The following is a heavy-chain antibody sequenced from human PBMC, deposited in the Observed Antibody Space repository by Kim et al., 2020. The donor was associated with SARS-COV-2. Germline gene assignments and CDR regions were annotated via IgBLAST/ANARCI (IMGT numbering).Heavy chain of an antibody. CDR3: ARGVVEGVDY. D-gene: IGHD2-2*01. Sequence: ASVKVSCKASGYTFSSYDINWVRQATGQGLEWMGWMSHNSGNTGYAQKFQGRVAMTRDTSINTAYMELSSLRSDDTAVYYCARGVVEGVDYWGQGTLVTV. J-gene: IGHJ4*02. CDR1: GYTFSSYD. CDR2: MSHNSGNT. V-gene: IGHV1-8*01.